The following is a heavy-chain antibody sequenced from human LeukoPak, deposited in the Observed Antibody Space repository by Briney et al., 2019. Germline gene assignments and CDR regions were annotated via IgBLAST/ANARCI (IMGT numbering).Heavy chain of an antibody. Sequence: GGSLRLSCAASVFTFSSYAMSWVRQAPGKGLEWVSAISGSGGSTYYADSVKGRFTISRDNSKNTLYLQMNSLRAEDTAVYYCAKDRVSEIYYFDYWGQGTLVTVSS. CDR2: ISGSGGST. D-gene: IGHD6-13*01. J-gene: IGHJ4*02. V-gene: IGHV3-23*01. CDR1: VFTFSSYA. CDR3: AKDRVSEIYYFDY.